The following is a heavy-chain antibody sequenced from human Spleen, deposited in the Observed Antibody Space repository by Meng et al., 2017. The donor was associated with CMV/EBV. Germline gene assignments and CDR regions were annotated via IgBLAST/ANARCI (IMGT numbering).Heavy chain of an antibody. V-gene: IGHV3-11*01. CDR3: ARGESGRGRMDV. D-gene: IGHD3-10*01. J-gene: IGHJ6*02. CDR1: GFTFSDYY. Sequence: GESLKISCAASGFTFSDYYMSWIRQAPGKGLEWVSGISWNSGSIGYADSVKGRFIISRDNAQDSVFLQMNSLRVEETAVYYCARGESGRGRMDVWGQGTTVTVSS. CDR2: ISWNSGSI.